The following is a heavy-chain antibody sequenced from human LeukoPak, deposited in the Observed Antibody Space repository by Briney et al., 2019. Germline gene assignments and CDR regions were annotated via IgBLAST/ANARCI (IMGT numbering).Heavy chain of an antibody. J-gene: IGHJ4*02. CDR1: GFTFSSRS. V-gene: IGHV3-21*04. Sequence: GGSLRLSCVVSGFTFSSRSMNWVRQAPGKGLEWVSSVSSSSTYIYYADSVKGRFTISRDNAKNSLYLQMNSLRAEDTAVYYCAKDQGGYMMDWGQGTLVTVSS. CDR2: VSSSSTYI. CDR3: AKDQGGYMMD. D-gene: IGHD5-12*01.